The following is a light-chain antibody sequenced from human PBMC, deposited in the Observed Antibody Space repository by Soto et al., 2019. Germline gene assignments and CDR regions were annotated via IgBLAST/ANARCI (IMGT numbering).Light chain of an antibody. CDR2: KVS. CDR3: MQGAHWPWT. CDR1: QSLAYSDGNTY. V-gene: IGKV2-30*01. J-gene: IGKJ1*01. Sequence: DAVLTQSPLSLPVTLGQPASISCRSSQSLAYSDGNTYLIWFQQRPGQSPRRLIYKVSNRDSGVPDRFTGSGSGTDFTLNISRVEAEDVGVYYCMQGAHWPWTIGQGTKVEI.